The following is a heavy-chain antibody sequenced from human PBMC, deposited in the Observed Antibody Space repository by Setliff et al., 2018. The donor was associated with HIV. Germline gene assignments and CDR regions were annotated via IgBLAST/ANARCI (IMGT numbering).Heavy chain of an antibody. Sequence: ASVKVSCKASGYTFTSYAMHWVRQAPGQRLEWMGWINAGNGNTKYSQKFQGRVTITRDTSASTAYMELSGLRSEDTAIYYCARDHPRAGDTFYYYGMDVCGQGTTVTVSS. V-gene: IGHV1-3*01. D-gene: IGHD3-9*01. J-gene: IGHJ6*02. CDR3: ARDHPRAGDTFYYYGMDV. CDR1: GYTFTSYA. CDR2: INAGNGNT.